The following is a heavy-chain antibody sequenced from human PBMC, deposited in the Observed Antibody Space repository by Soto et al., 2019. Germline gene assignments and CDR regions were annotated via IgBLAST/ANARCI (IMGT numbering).Heavy chain of an antibody. CDR2: ISYDGSYK. CDR3: AKGGAFDPTMVTG. D-gene: IGHD5-18*01. J-gene: IGHJ4*02. CDR1: GFTFSSYG. V-gene: IGHV3-30*18. Sequence: QVQLVESGGGVVQPGRSLRLSCAASGFTFSSYGMHWVRQAPGKGLEWVAVISYDGSYKYYADSVKGRFTISRDNSKNTLYLQMNSLRAEDTAVYYCAKGGAFDPTMVTGWGQGNLVTVSS.